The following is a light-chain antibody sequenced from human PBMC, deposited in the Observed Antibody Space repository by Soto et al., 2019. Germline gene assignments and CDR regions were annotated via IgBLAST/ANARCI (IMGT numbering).Light chain of an antibody. CDR3: HQRQSWPRT. CDR1: QYVGSR. Sequence: EIVLTQSPATLSSSPGETATLSCRASQYVGSRLAWYQHKPGQAPRLLIYYMSKRATGIPARFSGSGSGTDFTLTISSLAPDDFAIYYWHQRQSWPRTFGQGTKVEIK. J-gene: IGKJ1*01. CDR2: YMS. V-gene: IGKV3-11*01.